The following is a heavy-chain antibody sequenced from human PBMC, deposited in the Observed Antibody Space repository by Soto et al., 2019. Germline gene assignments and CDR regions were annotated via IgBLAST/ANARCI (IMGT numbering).Heavy chain of an antibody. Sequence: GGSLRLSCAASGFTFSSYAMSWVRQAPGKGLEWVSAISGSVGSTYYAVSVKGRFSISRDNSKNTLYLQMNSLRPEDTAVYYCAKDGSYYDSPTESDYWGQGTLVTVSS. J-gene: IGHJ4*02. CDR1: GFTFSSYA. D-gene: IGHD3-22*01. CDR3: AKDGSYYDSPTESDY. V-gene: IGHV3-23*01. CDR2: ISGSVGST.